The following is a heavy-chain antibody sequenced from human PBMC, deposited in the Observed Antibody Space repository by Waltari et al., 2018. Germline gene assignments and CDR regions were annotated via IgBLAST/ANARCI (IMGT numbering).Heavy chain of an antibody. V-gene: IGHV4-39*07. D-gene: IGHD1-7*01. J-gene: IGHJ4*02. CDR1: GGSISSSSYY. CDR2: IDYSGSA. Sequence: QLQLQESGPGLVKPSETLSLTCTVSGGSISSSSYYWGWIRQPPGKGLEWIGSIDYSGSAYYNPSHKTGVTISVDTSKNQFSLKLSSVAAADTAVYYCARANWNYRVLDYWGQGNLVTVSS. CDR3: ARANWNYRVLDY.